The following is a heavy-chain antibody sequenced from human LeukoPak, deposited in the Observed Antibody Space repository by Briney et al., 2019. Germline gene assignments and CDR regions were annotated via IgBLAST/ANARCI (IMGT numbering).Heavy chain of an antibody. J-gene: IGHJ6*02. CDR2: IYHSGTT. V-gene: IGHV4-59*01. Sequence: PSETLSLTCTVSGGSISGYYWSWIRQSPGKGLEWIGFIYHSGTTTYSPSLKSRVTISVDTSNSQFSLELGTVTAAGTAVYYCARGWDTGYSYYGMDVWGQGTTVTVSS. CDR3: ARGWDTGYSYYGMDV. D-gene: IGHD5-18*01. CDR1: GGSISGYY.